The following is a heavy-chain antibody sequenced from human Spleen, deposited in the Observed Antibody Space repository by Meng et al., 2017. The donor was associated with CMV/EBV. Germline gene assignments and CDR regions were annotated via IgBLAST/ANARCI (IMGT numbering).Heavy chain of an antibody. CDR3: ARDAIVVVPAAPHPPDY. Sequence: SCTASGFTFSSYWMHWVRQAPGKGLVWVSRINSDGSSTSYADSVKGRFTISRDNAKNTLYLQMNSLRAEDTAVYYCARDAIVVVPAAPHPPDYWGQGTLVTVSS. CDR1: GFTFSSYW. D-gene: IGHD2-2*01. CDR2: INSDGSST. V-gene: IGHV3-74*01. J-gene: IGHJ4*02.